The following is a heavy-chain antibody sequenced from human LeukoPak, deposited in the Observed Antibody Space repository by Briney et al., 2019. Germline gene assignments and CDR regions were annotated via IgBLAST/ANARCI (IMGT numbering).Heavy chain of an antibody. V-gene: IGHV3-30*03. D-gene: IGHD3-3*01. CDR2: ISYDGSNK. CDR3: ARGGGIFGVVTD. CDR1: GFTFSSYG. J-gene: IGHJ4*02. Sequence: GGSLRLSCAASGFTFSSYGMHWVRQAPGKGLEWVAVISYDGSNKYYADSVKGRFTISRDNSKNTLYLQMNSLRAEDTAVYYCARGGGIFGVVTDWGQGTLVTVSS.